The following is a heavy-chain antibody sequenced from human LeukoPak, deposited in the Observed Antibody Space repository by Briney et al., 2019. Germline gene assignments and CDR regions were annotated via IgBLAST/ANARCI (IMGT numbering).Heavy chain of an antibody. Sequence: PGGSLRLSCVASGFTFTSYTMNWFRQAPGKGPEWLSFIDGSGNSMYYADSVKGRFTISRDNAKNSLYLQMNSLRAEDTAVYYCVRDWNWAFDYWGQGILVTVSS. CDR3: VRDWNWAFDY. V-gene: IGHV3-48*04. CDR2: IDGSGNSM. CDR1: GFTFTSYT. J-gene: IGHJ4*02. D-gene: IGHD1-7*01.